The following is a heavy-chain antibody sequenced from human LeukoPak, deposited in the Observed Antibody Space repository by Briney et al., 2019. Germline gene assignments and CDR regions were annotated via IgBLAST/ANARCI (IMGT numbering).Heavy chain of an antibody. CDR2: ISGGGGST. D-gene: IGHD3-10*01. J-gene: IGHJ4*02. CDR3: ARDLGYYGSGSYPPHFDY. Sequence: GGSLRLSCAASGFTFSSYAMSWVRQAPGKGLEWVSAISGGGGSTYYADSVKGRFTISRDNSKNTLYLQMNSLRAEDTAVYYCARDLGYYGSGSYPPHFDYWGQGTLVTVSS. V-gene: IGHV3-23*01. CDR1: GFTFSSYA.